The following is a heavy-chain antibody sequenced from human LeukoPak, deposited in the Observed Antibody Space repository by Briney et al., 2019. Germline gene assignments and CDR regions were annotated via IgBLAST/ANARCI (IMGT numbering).Heavy chain of an antibody. CDR1: GYTFTGNY. CDR2: INTNTGNP. V-gene: IGHV7-4-1*02. D-gene: IGHD6-19*01. CDR3: ARGTRSSGWFVIDY. J-gene: IGHJ4*02. Sequence: GASVKVSCKASGYTFTGNYIHWVRQAPGQGLEWMGWINTNTGNPTYAQGFTGRFVFSLDTSVSTAYLQISSLKAEDTAVYYCARGTRSSGWFVIDYWGQGTLVTVSS.